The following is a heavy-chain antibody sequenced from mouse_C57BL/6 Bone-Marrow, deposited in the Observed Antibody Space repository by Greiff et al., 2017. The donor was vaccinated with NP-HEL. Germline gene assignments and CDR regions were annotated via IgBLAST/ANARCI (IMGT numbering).Heavy chain of an antibody. J-gene: IGHJ3*01. Sequence: QVQLQQSGAELARPGASVKLSCKASGYTFTSYGISWVKQRTGQGLEWIGEIYPRSGNTYYNVKFKGKATLTADKSSSTAYMELRSLTSEDSAVYFCARGWLLSWFAYWGQGTLVTVSA. V-gene: IGHV1-81*01. CDR3: ARGWLLSWFAY. D-gene: IGHD2-3*01. CDR2: IYPRSGNT. CDR1: GYTFTSYG.